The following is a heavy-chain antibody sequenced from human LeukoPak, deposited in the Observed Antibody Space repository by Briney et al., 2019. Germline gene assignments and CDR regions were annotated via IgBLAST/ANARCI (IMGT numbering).Heavy chain of an antibody. CDR2: ISGRGGTT. J-gene: IGHJ4*02. V-gene: IGHV3-23*01. CDR3: AKAVTVVIPAALDY. CDR1: EFTFNNYA. D-gene: IGHD2-2*01. Sequence: GGSLRLSCAASEFTFNNYAMTWVRQTPGKGLEWVSAISGRGGTTYYADSAKGRFTISRDNSLNTLYLQMNSLRAEDTAVYYCAKAVTVVIPAALDYWGQGTLVTVSS.